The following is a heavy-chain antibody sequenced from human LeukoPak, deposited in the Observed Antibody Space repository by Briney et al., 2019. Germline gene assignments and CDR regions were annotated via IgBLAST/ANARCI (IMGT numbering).Heavy chain of an antibody. D-gene: IGHD6-6*01. V-gene: IGHV1-69*13. CDR1: GGTFSSYA. J-gene: IGHJ6*02. CDR2: IIPIFGTA. Sequence: SVKVSCKASGGTFSSYAISWVRQAPGQGLEWMGGIIPIFGTANYAQKFQGRATITADESTSTAYMELSSLRSEDTAVYYCARGLYSSSSYYGMDVWGQGTTVTVSS. CDR3: ARGLYSSSSYYGMDV.